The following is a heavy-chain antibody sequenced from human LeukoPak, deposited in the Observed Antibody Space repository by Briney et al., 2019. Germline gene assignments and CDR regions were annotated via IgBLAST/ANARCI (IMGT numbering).Heavy chain of an antibody. D-gene: IGHD3-3*01. Sequence: PGGSLRLSGAASGFTVSINYTTWVRQAPGTGLEWVSVIYGGGGTYYADSVKGRFTISRDHSKNTLYLQMNSLRAEDTAVYYCAREGGGPSGPLDYWGQGTLVTVSS. V-gene: IGHV3-66*01. CDR2: IYGGGGT. J-gene: IGHJ4*02. CDR3: AREGGGPSGPLDY. CDR1: GFTVSINY.